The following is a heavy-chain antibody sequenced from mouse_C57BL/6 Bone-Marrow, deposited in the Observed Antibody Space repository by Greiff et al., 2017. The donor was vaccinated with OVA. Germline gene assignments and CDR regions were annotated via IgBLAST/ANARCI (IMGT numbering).Heavy chain of an antibody. V-gene: IGHV2-2*01. J-gene: IGHJ3*01. CDR2: IWSGGST. Sequence: VQLQQSGPGLVQPSQCLSITCTVSGFSFTSYGVHWVRQSPGKGLEWLGVIWSGGSTDYNAAFISRLSTSKDNTNSHVFFKMNSLQADDTAIYYCASPLYYVSAWFAYWGQGTLVTVSS. D-gene: IGHD1-1*01. CDR3: ASPLYYVSAWFAY. CDR1: GFSFTSYG.